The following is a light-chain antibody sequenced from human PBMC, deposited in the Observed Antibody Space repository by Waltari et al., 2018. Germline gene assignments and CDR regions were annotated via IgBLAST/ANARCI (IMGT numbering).Light chain of an antibody. V-gene: IGKV3-20*01. Sequence: EIVLTQSPGTLSLSPGERATLSCRASQSVTSSYLAWYQQKPGQAPRLLIYRASSRATGIPDRFSGGGSGTDFTLTISGLEPEDFAVYYCQQYDTSPITFGQGTKVEIK. J-gene: IGKJ1*01. CDR1: QSVTSSY. CDR2: RAS. CDR3: QQYDTSPIT.